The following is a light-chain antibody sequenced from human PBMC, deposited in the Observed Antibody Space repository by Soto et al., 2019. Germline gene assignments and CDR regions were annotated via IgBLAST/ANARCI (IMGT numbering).Light chain of an antibody. J-gene: IGKJ4*01. CDR1: HSMSNSN. CDR3: QEFASN. CDR2: GAS. Sequence: IVLTQSPGTLSLSPGDRATLSCRASHSMSNSNLAWYQHKPGQAPRLLIYGASNRATGIPDRFSGSGSGTDFILTINRLEPEDFAAYYCQEFASNFGGGTKVDIK. V-gene: IGKV3-20*01.